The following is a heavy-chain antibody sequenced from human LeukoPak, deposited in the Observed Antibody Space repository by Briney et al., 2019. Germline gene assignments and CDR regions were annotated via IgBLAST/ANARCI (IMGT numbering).Heavy chain of an antibody. CDR3: AKDRQLERSGPYNWFDP. V-gene: IGHV3-23*01. Sequence: PGGSLRLSCAASGFTFSSYAMSWVRQAPGKGLEWVSAISGSGGSTYYADSVKGRFTISRDNSKNTLYLQMNSLRAEDTAVYYCAKDRQLERSGPYNWFDPWGQGTLVTVSS. CDR2: ISGSGGST. J-gene: IGHJ5*02. CDR1: GFTFSSYA. D-gene: IGHD1-1*01.